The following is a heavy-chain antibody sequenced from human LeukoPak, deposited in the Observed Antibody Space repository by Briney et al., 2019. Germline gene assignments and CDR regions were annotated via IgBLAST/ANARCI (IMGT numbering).Heavy chain of an antibody. D-gene: IGHD4-23*01. Sequence: GSLRLSCAASGFTFSSYGMHWVRQAPGKGLEWVAVISYDGSNKYYADSVKGRFTISRDNSKNTLYLQMNSLRAEDTAVYYCAKDSTVVTFDYWGQGTLVTVSS. V-gene: IGHV3-30*18. CDR2: ISYDGSNK. J-gene: IGHJ4*02. CDR3: AKDSTVVTFDY. CDR1: GFTFSSYG.